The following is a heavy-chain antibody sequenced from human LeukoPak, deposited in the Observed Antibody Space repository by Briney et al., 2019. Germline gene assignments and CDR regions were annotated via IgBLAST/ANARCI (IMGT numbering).Heavy chain of an antibody. J-gene: IGHJ4*02. D-gene: IGHD3-10*01. Sequence: GGSLRLSCAASGFTFSSYAMHWVRQAPGKGLEWVAVISYDGSNKYYADSVKGRFTISRDNAKNSLYLQMNSLRAEDTAVYYCARENYREFDYWGQGTLVTVSS. CDR2: ISYDGSNK. CDR3: ARENYREFDY. CDR1: GFTFSSYA. V-gene: IGHV3-30-3*01.